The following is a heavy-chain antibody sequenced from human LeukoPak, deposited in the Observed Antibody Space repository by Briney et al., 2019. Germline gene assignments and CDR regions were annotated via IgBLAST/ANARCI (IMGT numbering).Heavy chain of an antibody. CDR3: ARDNNWGSTHY. CDR2: IAYDGNNK. J-gene: IGHJ4*02. V-gene: IGHV3-30-3*01. Sequence: PGRSLRLSCAASGFTFNTYAIHWARQAPGKGLESVAVIAYDGNNKYYADSVKGRFTVSRDNTKNTLYLQMNSLRAEDTAVYYCARDNNWGSTHYWGQGTLVTVSS. CDR1: GFTFNTYA. D-gene: IGHD7-27*01.